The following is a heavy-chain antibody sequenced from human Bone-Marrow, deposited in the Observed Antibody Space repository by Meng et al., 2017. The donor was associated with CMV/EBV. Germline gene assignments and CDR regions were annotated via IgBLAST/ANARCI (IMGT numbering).Heavy chain of an antibody. D-gene: IGHD3-22*01. J-gene: IGHJ6*02. V-gene: IGHV1-8*01. CDR2: MNPNSGNT. CDR1: GYTFTSYD. CDR3: ARAWTMIVGVNYYYYGMDV. Sequence: ASVKVSCKASGYTFTSYDINWVRQATGQGLEWMGWMNPNSGNTGYAQKFQVRVTMTRNTSISTAYMELSSLRSEDTAVYYCARAWTMIVGVNYYYYGMDVWGQGTTVTVSS.